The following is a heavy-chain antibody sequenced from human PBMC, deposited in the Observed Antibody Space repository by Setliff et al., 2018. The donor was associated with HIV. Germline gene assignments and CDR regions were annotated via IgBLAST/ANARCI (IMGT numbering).Heavy chain of an antibody. Sequence: GGSLRLSCAASGFTFSSFAMNWVRQAPGEGLEWIAYNDLDSRAIYYSGSVRGRFTISRDNARDSLYLQMNSLRVEDTAVYYCVRDTTSGWMLTNWGQGTLVT. D-gene: IGHD6-25*01. CDR2: NDLDSRAI. CDR3: VRDTTSGWMLTN. CDR1: GFTFSSFA. V-gene: IGHV3-48*04. J-gene: IGHJ4*02.